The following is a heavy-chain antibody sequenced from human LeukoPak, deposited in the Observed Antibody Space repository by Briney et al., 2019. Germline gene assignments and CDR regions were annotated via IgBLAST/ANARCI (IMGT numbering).Heavy chain of an antibody. CDR2: ISSSSSST. Sequence: PEGSLRLSCAASGFIFSDYYMSWIRQAPGKGLEWVSYISSSSSSTNYADSVKGRFTISRDNAKNSLYLQMNSLRAEDMAVYYSARAVKIGLYDYWGQGTLVTVSS. CDR1: GFIFSDYY. D-gene: IGHD3-10*01. J-gene: IGHJ4*02. CDR3: ARAVKIGLYDY. V-gene: IGHV3-11*06.